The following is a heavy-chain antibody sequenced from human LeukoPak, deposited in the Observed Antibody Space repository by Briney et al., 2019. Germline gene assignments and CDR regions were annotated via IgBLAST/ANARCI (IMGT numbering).Heavy chain of an antibody. CDR2: INTDGSST. Sequence: GGSLRLSCEASGFTFSSYWMHWVRQAPGKGLVWVSRINTDGSSTNYADSVKGRFTISRDNAKNTLYLRMNSLRAEDTAVHYCAREVGYNYVWGSYRASDAFDIWVQGTMVTVSS. D-gene: IGHD3-16*02. CDR3: AREVGYNYVWGSYRASDAFDI. CDR1: GFTFSSYW. J-gene: IGHJ3*02. V-gene: IGHV3-74*01.